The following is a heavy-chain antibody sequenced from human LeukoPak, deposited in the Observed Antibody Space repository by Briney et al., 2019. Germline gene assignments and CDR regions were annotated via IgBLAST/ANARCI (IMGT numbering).Heavy chain of an antibody. J-gene: IGHJ2*01. CDR3: ARPEMATWYFDL. V-gene: IGHV4-59*01. CDR2: IYYGGST. D-gene: IGHD5-24*01. Sequence: PSETLSLTCALCGGSISSNYWSWIRQHPGKGLEWLGYIYYGGSTNYNPSLKSPVTISVDTSKNQFSLKLSSVTATDTAVYYCARPEMATWYFDLWGRGTLVTVSS. CDR1: GGSISSNY.